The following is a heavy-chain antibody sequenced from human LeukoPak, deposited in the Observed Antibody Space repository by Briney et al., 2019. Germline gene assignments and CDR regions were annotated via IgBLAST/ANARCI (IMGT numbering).Heavy chain of an antibody. CDR1: GFTFRTYW. CDR3: ARLGMEGN. Sequence: GGSLRLSCAASGFTFRTYWMSWVRQAPGKGLEWVAKIKQDGSEKYYVDSVKGRFTISRDNSKNTLYLQMNSLRAEDTAVYYCARLGMEGNWGQGTLVTVSS. J-gene: IGHJ4*02. D-gene: IGHD6-13*01. CDR2: IKQDGSEK. V-gene: IGHV3-7*01.